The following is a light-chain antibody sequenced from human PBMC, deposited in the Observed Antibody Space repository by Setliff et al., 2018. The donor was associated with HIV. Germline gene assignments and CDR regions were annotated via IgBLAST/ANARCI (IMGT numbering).Light chain of an antibody. CDR1: SSDVGSYNY. Sequence: QSVLTQPASVSGSPGQSITISCTGTSSDVGSYNYVSWYQQHPGKAPKLVLYDVSNRPSGVSNRFSGPKSGNTASLTISGLQVEDEADYYCSSYTSTNTLVFGGGTKVTVL. CDR3: SSYTSTNTLV. V-gene: IGLV2-14*03. CDR2: DVS. J-gene: IGLJ3*02.